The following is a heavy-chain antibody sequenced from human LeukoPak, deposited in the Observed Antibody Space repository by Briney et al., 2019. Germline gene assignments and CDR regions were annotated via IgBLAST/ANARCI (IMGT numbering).Heavy chain of an antibody. CDR1: GGSISSSSYY. D-gene: IGHD1-14*01. V-gene: IGHV4-39*01. Sequence: SETLSLTCTVSGGSISSSSYYWGWIRQPPGKGLEWIGSIYYSGSTYYNPSLKSRVTISVDTSKNQFSLKLSSVTAADTAVYYCARIRLDYNPTLFDYRGQGTLVTVSS. CDR2: IYYSGST. J-gene: IGHJ4*02. CDR3: ARIRLDYNPTLFDY.